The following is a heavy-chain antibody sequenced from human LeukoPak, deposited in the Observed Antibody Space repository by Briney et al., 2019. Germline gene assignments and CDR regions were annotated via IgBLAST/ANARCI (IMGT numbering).Heavy chain of an antibody. V-gene: IGHV3-23*01. Sequence: GGALRLSCVASEFSFGSFAMSCVREAPQRGLEWVSYTRGGGAVTHYADSVKGRFTVSRDNSKSTLYLQMNSLRAEDTAVYYCAKCAQSYGNDAFDIWGQGTMVTVSS. CDR3: AKCAQSYGNDAFDI. CDR1: EFSFGSFA. J-gene: IGHJ3*02. D-gene: IGHD3-16*01. CDR2: TRGGGAVT.